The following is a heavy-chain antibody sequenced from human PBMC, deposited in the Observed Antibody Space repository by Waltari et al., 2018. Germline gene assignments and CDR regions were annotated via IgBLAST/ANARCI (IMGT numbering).Heavy chain of an antibody. J-gene: IGHJ4*02. Sequence: EVQLLESGGGLVQPGGSLRLSCAASGFTFSSYAMSWVRQAPGKGLEWFSLMSGSGGSTFYADSVKGRFTISRDNSKNTLYLQMNSLRAEDTAVYYCAKRSGGIAVAGTLSHYWGQGTLVTVSS. CDR2: MSGSGGST. D-gene: IGHD6-19*01. V-gene: IGHV3-23*01. CDR3: AKRSGGIAVAGTLSHY. CDR1: GFTFSSYA.